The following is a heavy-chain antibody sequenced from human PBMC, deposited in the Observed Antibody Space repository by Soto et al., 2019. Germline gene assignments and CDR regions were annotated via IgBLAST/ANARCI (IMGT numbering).Heavy chain of an antibody. CDR3: TAVNTAMGFPY. V-gene: IGHV3-73*02. CDR1: GFTFSGSA. CDR2: IRNTGNTLAT. J-gene: IGHJ4*02. D-gene: IGHD5-18*01. Sequence: EVHLVESGGGLVQPGESLTLSCAASGFTFSGSAMHWVRQISGKGLEWVGRIRNTGNTLATTYGASVKGRFTISRDDSKNTAYLQLNSLKTEDTAVYYCTAVNTAMGFPYWGQGTLVTVSS.